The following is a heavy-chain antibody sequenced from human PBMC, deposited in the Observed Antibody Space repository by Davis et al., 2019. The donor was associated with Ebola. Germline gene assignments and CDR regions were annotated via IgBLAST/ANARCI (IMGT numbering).Heavy chain of an antibody. Sequence: GESLKISCAASGFTFSSYAMSWVRQAPGKGLEWVSGISESGGRTYYADSVKGRFTISRDNSKNTLHLQMNSLRAEDTAIYYCAKGVVSVYGAVDIWGQGTVVTVSS. J-gene: IGHJ3*02. CDR2: ISESGGRT. V-gene: IGHV3-23*01. D-gene: IGHD2-21*02. CDR3: AKGVVSVYGAVDI. CDR1: GFTFSSYA.